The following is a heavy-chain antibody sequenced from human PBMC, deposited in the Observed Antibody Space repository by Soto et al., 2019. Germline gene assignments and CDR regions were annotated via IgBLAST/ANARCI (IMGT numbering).Heavy chain of an antibody. CDR1: GFSFSTCA. Sequence: EVQLLESGGGLVQPGGSLRLSCAASGFSFSTCAVSWVRQAPGKGLEWVSSISASGDTTHYAEYVRGRFTISRDNSRNTLHLQMSSLTAEDTAIYSCAAQATGYFVPFDFWGRGTLVTVSS. CDR3: AAQATGYFVPFDF. V-gene: IGHV3-23*01. D-gene: IGHD3-22*01. J-gene: IGHJ4*02. CDR2: ISASGDTT.